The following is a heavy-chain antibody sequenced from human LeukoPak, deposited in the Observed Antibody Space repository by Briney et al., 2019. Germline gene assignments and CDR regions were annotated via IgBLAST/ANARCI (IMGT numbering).Heavy chain of an antibody. CDR3: GKEVERHFDLKY. J-gene: IGHJ4*02. CDR2: FSGGGD. Sequence: PGGSLRLSCAASGFTSAIYAVSWVRQAPGKGLEWVSAFSGGGDSYADSVKGRFTISRDNSKKILYLQMNSLRAEDTAVYYCGKEVERHFDLKYWGQGTLVTVSS. CDR1: GFTSAIYA. V-gene: IGHV3-23*01.